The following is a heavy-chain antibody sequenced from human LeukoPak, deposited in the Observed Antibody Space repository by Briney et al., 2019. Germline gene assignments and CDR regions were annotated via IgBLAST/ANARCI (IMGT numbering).Heavy chain of an antibody. CDR3: AKEGIAAAPERLYYYGMDV. D-gene: IGHD6-13*01. CDR2: ISGSGGST. CDR1: GFTLSSYA. Sequence: GGSLRLSCAASGFTLSSYAMSWVRQAPGKGLEWVSAISGSGGSTYYADSVKGRFTISRDNSKNTLYLQMNSLRAEDTAVYYCAKEGIAAAPERLYYYGMDVWGQGTTVTVSS. V-gene: IGHV3-23*01. J-gene: IGHJ6*02.